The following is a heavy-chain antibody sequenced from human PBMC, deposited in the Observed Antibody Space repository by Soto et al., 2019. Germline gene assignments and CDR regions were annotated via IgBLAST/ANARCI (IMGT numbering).Heavy chain of an antibody. Sequence: VQLVESGGGLVKPGGSLRLSCAASGFTFSNAWMSWVRQAPGKGLEWVGRIKSKTDGGTTDYAAPVKGRFTISRDNSKNTLYLQMNSLKTEDTAVYYCTTDPRIAAAGTGYWGQGTLVTVSS. V-gene: IGHV3-15*01. CDR2: IKSKTDGGTT. D-gene: IGHD6-13*01. CDR1: GFTFSNAW. CDR3: TTDPRIAAAGTGY. J-gene: IGHJ4*02.